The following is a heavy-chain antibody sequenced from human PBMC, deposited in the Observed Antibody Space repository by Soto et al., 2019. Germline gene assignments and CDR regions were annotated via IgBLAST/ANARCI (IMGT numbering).Heavy chain of an antibody. V-gene: IGHV3-48*02. CDR1: GFTFSSYA. Sequence: EVQLVESGGGLVQPGGSLRLSCVASGFTFSSYAMNWVRQAPGQGLEWVSYISTSGKTIYYADSVKGRFTISSDNPKNSLYLQMTSLRDADTAVYYCARDPQYCTITSGHGEYGMDVWGQGTTVTVSS. CDR3: ARDPQYCTITSGHGEYGMDV. D-gene: IGHD2-2*01. CDR2: ISTSGKTI. J-gene: IGHJ6*02.